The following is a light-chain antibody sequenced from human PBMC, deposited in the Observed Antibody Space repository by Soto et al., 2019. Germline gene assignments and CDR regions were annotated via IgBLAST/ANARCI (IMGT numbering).Light chain of an antibody. CDR2: AAS. Sequence: DIKMNQSPSSLSASVGDRVTITCRASQAIRTDLGWYQQKPGKAPKLLIFAASNLESGVPSRFSGSGSGTEFTLTISNLQPDDFATYYCQQYDNYPLTFGGGTKVDIK. V-gene: IGKV1-17*02. CDR1: QAIRTD. CDR3: QQYDNYPLT. J-gene: IGKJ4*01.